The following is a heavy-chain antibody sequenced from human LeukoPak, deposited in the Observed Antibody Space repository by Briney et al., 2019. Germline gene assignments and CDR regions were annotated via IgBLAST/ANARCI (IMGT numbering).Heavy chain of an antibody. D-gene: IGHD1-26*01. J-gene: IGHJ4*02. V-gene: IGHV3-23*01. CDR3: AKDWYLVTKGATGDY. Sequence: GGSLRLSCAASGFTFSSYAMSWVRQAPGKGLGWVSAISGSGGSTYYADSVKGRFTISRDNSKNTLYLQMNSLRAEDTAVYYCAKDWYLVTKGATGDYWGQGTLVTVSS. CDR2: ISGSGGST. CDR1: GFTFSSYA.